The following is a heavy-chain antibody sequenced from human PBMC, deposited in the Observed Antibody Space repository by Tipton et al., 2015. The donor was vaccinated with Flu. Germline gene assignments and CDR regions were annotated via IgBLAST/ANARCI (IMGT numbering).Heavy chain of an antibody. CDR3: ARDRGDNAEYFQH. V-gene: IGHV4-39*07. D-gene: IGHD4-17*01. CDR1: GGSISSSSYY. Sequence: TLSLTCTVSGGSISSSSYYWGWIRQPPGKGPEWIGNIYYSGSTYSNPSHGSRVTISVDTSKNQFSLKLRSVTAADTAVYYCARDRGDNAEYFQHWGQGTLVTVSS. J-gene: IGHJ1*01. CDR2: IYYSGST.